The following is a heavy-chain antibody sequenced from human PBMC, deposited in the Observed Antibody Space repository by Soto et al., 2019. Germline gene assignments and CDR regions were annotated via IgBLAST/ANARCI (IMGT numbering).Heavy chain of an antibody. D-gene: IGHD2-2*01. V-gene: IGHV4-61*01. CDR1: GGFVNSDTHS. CDR2: IYSGGST. Sequence: PSETLSLTCTVSGGFVNSDTHSWSWIRQTPGKRLEWIGFIYSGGSTKSPSLRSRVTMSVDTSKNQSSLKLRSVIVADTAVYHCARFVRACSATTCSTRAGVWGQGITVTVSS. CDR3: ARFVRACSATTCSTRAGV. J-gene: IGHJ6*02.